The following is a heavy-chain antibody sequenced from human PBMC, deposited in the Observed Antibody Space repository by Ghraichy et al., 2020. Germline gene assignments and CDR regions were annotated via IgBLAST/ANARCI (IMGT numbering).Heavy chain of an antibody. D-gene: IGHD3-10*01. Sequence: GGSLRLSCAASGFTFSSYWMSWVRQAPGKGLEWVANIKQDGSEKYYVDSVKGRFTISRDNAKNSLYLQMNSLRAEDTAVYYCATVSQAEFIYYFDYWGQGTLVTVSS. CDR1: GFTFSSYW. V-gene: IGHV3-7*01. CDR2: IKQDGSEK. CDR3: ATVSQAEFIYYFDY. J-gene: IGHJ4*02.